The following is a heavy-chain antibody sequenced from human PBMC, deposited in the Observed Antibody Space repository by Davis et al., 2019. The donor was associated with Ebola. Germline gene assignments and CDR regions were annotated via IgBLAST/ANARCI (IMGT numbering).Heavy chain of an antibody. J-gene: IGHJ4*02. CDR1: GGSFSGDY. CDR3: ARGRSSGSDY. D-gene: IGHD6-19*01. V-gene: IGHV4-34*01. Sequence: SETLSLTCAVYGGSFSGDYWSWIRQPPGKGLGWIGEINHSGSTNYNPSLKSRVTISVDTAKNQFSLKLSSVTAADTAVYYCARGRSSGSDYWGQGTLVTVSS. CDR2: INHSGST.